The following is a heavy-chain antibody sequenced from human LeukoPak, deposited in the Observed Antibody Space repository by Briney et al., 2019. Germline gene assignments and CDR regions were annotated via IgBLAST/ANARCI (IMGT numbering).Heavy chain of an antibody. D-gene: IGHD1-26*01. CDR1: GYTFTSYG. V-gene: IGHV1-18*01. CDR3: ARALEVGAIDPGFDY. CDR2: INPYSGNT. J-gene: IGHJ4*02. Sequence: ASVKVSCKASGYTFTSYGISWVRQVPGEGLEWMGWINPYSGNTNYAQKFQGRATMTTDTFTKTAYMEVRSLRFDDTAVYYCARALEVGAIDPGFDYWGQGTLVTVSS.